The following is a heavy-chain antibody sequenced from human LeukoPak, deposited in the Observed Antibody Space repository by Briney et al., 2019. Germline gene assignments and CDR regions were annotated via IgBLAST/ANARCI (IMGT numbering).Heavy chain of an antibody. CDR1: GFTFSNYG. D-gene: IGHD6-13*01. Sequence: GGSLRLSCAASGFTFSNYGMHGVRQAPGKGLEWVAFIRYDGSNKYYADSVKGRFTISRDNSKNTLYLQMNSLRPEDAAVYYCARSTSSWFYVDFWGQGTLVTVSS. CDR2: IRYDGSNK. CDR3: ARSTSSWFYVDF. J-gene: IGHJ4*02. V-gene: IGHV3-30*02.